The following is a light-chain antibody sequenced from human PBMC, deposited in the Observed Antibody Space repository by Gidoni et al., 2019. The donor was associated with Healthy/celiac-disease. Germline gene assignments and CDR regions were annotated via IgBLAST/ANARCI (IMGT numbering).Light chain of an antibody. J-gene: IGKJ1*01. CDR2: AAS. CDR1: QSISTS. V-gene: IGKV1-39*01. CDR3: QQSYSTPWT. Sequence: IQMTQSPSSLSASVGDRVTITCRASQSISTSLNWYQQKPGKAPKLLIYAASSLQSGVPSRFSGSGSGTDFTLTISSLQPEDFAIYYCQQSYSTPWTFGQGTKVEIK.